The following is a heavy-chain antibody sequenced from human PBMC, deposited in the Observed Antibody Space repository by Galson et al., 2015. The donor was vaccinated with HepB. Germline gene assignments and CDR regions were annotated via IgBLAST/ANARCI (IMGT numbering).Heavy chain of an antibody. J-gene: IGHJ3*02. CDR1: GFTFSGSA. CDR3: TRHYLAAATGDI. CDR2: IRSKANSYAT. Sequence: SLRLSCAASGFTFSGSAMHWVRQASGKGLEWVGRIRSKANSYATAYAASVKGRFTISRDDSKNTAYLQMNSLKTEDTAVYYCTRHYLAAATGDIWGQGTMVTVSS. D-gene: IGHD6-13*01. V-gene: IGHV3-73*01.